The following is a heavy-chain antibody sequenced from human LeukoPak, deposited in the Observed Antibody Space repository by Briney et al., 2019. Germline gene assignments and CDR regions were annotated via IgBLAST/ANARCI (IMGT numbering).Heavy chain of an antibody. CDR1: GFIFSKYW. Sequence: GGSLGLSCEASGFIFSKYWMTWVRQAPGKGLEWVSAISGSGGSTYYADSVKGRFTISRDNSKNTLYLQMNSLRAEDTAVYYCARLPWNEDAFDIWGQGTMVTVSS. J-gene: IGHJ3*02. CDR2: ISGSGGST. CDR3: ARLPWNEDAFDI. V-gene: IGHV3-23*01. D-gene: IGHD1-1*01.